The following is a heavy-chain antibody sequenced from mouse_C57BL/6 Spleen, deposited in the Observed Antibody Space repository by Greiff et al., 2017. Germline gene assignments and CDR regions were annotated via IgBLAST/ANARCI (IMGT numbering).Heavy chain of an antibody. CDR3: ARSWGNYGFAY. CDR2: IYPGDGDT. D-gene: IGHD2-1*01. J-gene: IGHJ3*01. V-gene: IGHV1-82*01. Sequence: QVQLQQSGPELVKPGASVKISCKASGYAFSSSWMNWVKQRPGQGLEWIGRIYPGDGDTNYNGKFKGKATLTADKSSSTAYMQLSSLTSEDSAVYFCARSWGNYGFAYWGQGTLVTVSA. CDR1: GYAFSSSW.